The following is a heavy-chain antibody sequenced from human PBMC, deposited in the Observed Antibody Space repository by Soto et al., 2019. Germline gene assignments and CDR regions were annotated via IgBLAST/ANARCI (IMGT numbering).Heavy chain of an antibody. D-gene: IGHD5-12*01. CDR1: GINYNTYA. CDR2: INAGNGDT. CDR3: ARAISGYVT. V-gene: IGHV1-3*01. J-gene: IGHJ4*02. Sequence: QVQLVQSGAEMKKPGASVKLSCKTSGINYNTYAIHWVRQAPGQGLEWMGWINAGNGDTRYSQNFQGRVTLTRGTSASTVYMELESVKSEDTGACYYARAISGYVTWGQGALVTVSS.